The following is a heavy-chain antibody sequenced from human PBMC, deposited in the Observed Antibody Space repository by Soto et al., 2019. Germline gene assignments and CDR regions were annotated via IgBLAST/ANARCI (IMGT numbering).Heavy chain of an antibody. CDR2: ISGSGGST. V-gene: IGHV3-23*01. CDR3: AKSFSSNWYDYFDY. J-gene: IGHJ4*02. Sequence: GGSLRLSCAASGITFSTYAMSWVRQAPGKGLEWVSAISGSGGSTYYADSVKGRFTISRDKSKNTLYLQMNSLRAEDTALYYCAKSFSSNWYDYFDYWGQGALVTVSS. D-gene: IGHD6-13*01. CDR1: GITFSTYA.